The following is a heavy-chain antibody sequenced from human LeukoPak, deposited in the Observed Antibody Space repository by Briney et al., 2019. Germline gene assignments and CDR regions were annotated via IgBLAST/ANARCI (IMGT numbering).Heavy chain of an antibody. CDR1: GGTFRSYA. CDR3: ARGKFWSGYYTPSYYYYYYMDV. CDR2: IIPIFGTA. Sequence: ASVKVSCKASGGTFRSYAISWVRQAPGQGLEWMGGIIPIFGTANYAQKFQGRVTITADESTSTAYMELSSLRSEDTAVYYCARGKFWSGYYTPSYYYYYYMDVWGKGTTVTVSS. J-gene: IGHJ6*03. V-gene: IGHV1-69*01. D-gene: IGHD3-3*01.